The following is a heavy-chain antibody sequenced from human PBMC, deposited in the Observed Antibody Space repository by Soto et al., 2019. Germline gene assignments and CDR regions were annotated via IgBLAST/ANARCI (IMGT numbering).Heavy chain of an antibody. Sequence: QVQLVQSGAEVKEPGSSVKVSCKASGGTFNNYAITWVRQAPGQGLEWMGGITPLFGAANYAQKFQGRVTITADKATSTAYMELSSLRSEDTALYYCAREPRQISSGYLGFYWGQGTQVTVSS. D-gene: IGHD3-22*01. V-gene: IGHV1-69*06. CDR3: AREPRQISSGYLGFY. CDR2: ITPLFGAA. J-gene: IGHJ4*02. CDR1: GGTFNNYA.